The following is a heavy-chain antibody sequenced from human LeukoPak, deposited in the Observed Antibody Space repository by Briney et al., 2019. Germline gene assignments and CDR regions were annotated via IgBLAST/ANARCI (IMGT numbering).Heavy chain of an antibody. D-gene: IGHD1-26*01. Sequence: PGGALRLSCAASGFTFSSYAMSWVRQAPGKGLEWVSAISGSGGSTYYADSVKGRFTISRDNSKNTLYLQMNSLRAEDTAVYYCAKDPLIGWELRGFDYWGQGTLVTVSS. CDR1: GFTFSSYA. V-gene: IGHV3-23*01. CDR3: AKDPLIGWELRGFDY. J-gene: IGHJ4*02. CDR2: ISGSGGST.